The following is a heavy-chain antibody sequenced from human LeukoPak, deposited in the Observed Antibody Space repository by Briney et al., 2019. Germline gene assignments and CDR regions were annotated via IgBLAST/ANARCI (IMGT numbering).Heavy chain of an antibody. CDR3: ARHSGPPYYFDY. J-gene: IGHJ4*02. CDR2: IYYSGST. Sequence: PSETLSLTCSVSGGSISSSSYCWGWIRQPPGKWLEWIGSIYYSGSTYYNPSLKSRVTISVDTSKNQFSLKLSSVTAADTAVYYCARHSGPPYYFDYWGQGTLVTVSS. V-gene: IGHV4-39*01. CDR1: GGSISSSSYC. D-gene: IGHD3-10*01.